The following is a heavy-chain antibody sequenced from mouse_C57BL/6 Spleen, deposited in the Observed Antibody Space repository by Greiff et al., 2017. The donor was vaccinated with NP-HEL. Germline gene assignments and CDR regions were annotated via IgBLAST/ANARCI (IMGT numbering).Heavy chain of an antibody. V-gene: IGHV5-17*01. J-gene: IGHJ2*01. Sequence: EVKLVESGGGLVKPGGSLKLSCAASGFTFSDYGMHWVRQAPEKGLEWVAYISSGSSTIYYADTVKGRFTISRDNAKNTLFLQMTSLRSEDTAMYYCARVDWDGDYFDYWGQSTTLTVSS. CDR1: GFTFSDYG. D-gene: IGHD4-1*01. CDR3: ARVDWDGDYFDY. CDR2: ISSGSSTI.